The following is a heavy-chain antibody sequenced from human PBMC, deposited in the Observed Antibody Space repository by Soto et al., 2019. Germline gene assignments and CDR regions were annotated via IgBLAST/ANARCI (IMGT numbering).Heavy chain of an antibody. V-gene: IGHV6-1*01. CDR3: AREEYSSSSKHYYYCMDV. CDR2: TYYRSKWYN. J-gene: IGHJ6*02. D-gene: IGHD6-6*01. Sequence: SQTLSLTCAISGDSVSSNSAAWNWIRQSPSRGLEWLGRTYYRSKWYNDYAVSVKSRITINPDTSKNQFSLQLNSVTPEDTAVYYCAREEYSSSSKHYYYCMDVWDHGTTVTVSS. CDR1: GDSVSSNSAA.